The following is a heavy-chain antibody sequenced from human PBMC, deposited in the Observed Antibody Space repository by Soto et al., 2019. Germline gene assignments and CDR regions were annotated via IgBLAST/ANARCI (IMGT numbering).Heavy chain of an antibody. CDR2: IWYDGSNK. D-gene: IGHD3-3*01. CDR1: GFTFSSYG. CDR3: ARVTYHDFWSGYRYYYYYMGV. J-gene: IGHJ6*03. V-gene: IGHV3-33*01. Sequence: PGGSLRLSCAAPGFTFSSYGMHWVRQAPGKGLEWAAVIWYDGSNKYYADSVKGRFTISRDNSKNTLYLQMNSLRAEDTAVYYCARVTYHDFWSGYRYYYYYMGVWGKGTTVTVSS.